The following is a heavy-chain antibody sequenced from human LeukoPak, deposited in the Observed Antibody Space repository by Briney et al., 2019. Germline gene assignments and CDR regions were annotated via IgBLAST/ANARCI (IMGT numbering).Heavy chain of an antibody. V-gene: IGHV3-30*18. CDR3: AKECGDYSGYDS. J-gene: IGHJ4*02. CDR2: SSPAGSKQ. D-gene: IGHD5-12*01. CDR1: GFTFSSYG. Sequence: PGRSLSLSCAASGFTFSSYGMHWVRQAPGKGLEWVGVSSPAGSKQNHAVSVKGRFNLSRDNSRNTISFQMNSLRAHDTAVYYIAKECGDYSGYDSWGQGSLVTVSS.